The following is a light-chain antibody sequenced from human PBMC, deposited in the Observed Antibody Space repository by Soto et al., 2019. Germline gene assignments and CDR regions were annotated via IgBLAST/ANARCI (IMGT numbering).Light chain of an antibody. Sequence: EIVLTQSPGTLSLSPWERPSLSCRASHSGSCSYLAWYQQKPGQAPGLLIYGASSRATGIPDRFSGSGSGTDFALTISRLEPEDFAVYYCQQYGSSPYTFGQGTKLDIK. CDR3: QQYGSSPYT. V-gene: IGKV3-20*01. CDR2: GAS. CDR1: HSGSCSY. J-gene: IGKJ2*01.